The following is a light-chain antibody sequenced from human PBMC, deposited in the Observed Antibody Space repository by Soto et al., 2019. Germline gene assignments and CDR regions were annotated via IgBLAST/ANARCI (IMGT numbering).Light chain of an antibody. CDR3: QSYDSSLSGWV. V-gene: IGLV1-40*01. J-gene: IGLJ3*02. Sequence: QSVLTQPPSVSGAPGQRVTISCTGGRSNIGAGYGLHWYQQLPGTAPKLLIYGNSNRPSGVPDRFSGSKSGTSASLAITGLQAEDEADYYCQSYDSSLSGWVFGGGTKVTVL. CDR2: GNS. CDR1: RSNIGAGYG.